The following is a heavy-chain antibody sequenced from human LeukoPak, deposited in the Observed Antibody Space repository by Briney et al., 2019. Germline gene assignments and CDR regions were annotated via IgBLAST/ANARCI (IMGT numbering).Heavy chain of an antibody. V-gene: IGHV1-2*04. D-gene: IGHD2-15*01. CDR2: INPNSGGT. Sequence: GASVKVSCKASGYTFTSYAMNWVRQAPGQGLEWMGWINPNSGGTNYAQKFQGWVTMTRDTSISTAYMELSRLRSDDTAVYYCARAWLGCSGGSCYGPDAFDIWGQGTMVTVSS. CDR3: ARAWLGCSGGSCYGPDAFDI. J-gene: IGHJ3*02. CDR1: GYTFTSYA.